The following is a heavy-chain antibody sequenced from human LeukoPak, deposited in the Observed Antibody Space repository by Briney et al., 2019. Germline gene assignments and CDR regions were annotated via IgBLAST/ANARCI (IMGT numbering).Heavy chain of an antibody. CDR3: AKGRSRIVVAGLNY. CDR1: GFTFSSYA. J-gene: IGHJ4*02. Sequence: GGSLRLSCAASGFTFSSYAMSWVRQAPGKGLEWVSGISGSGDGTYYADSVKGRFTISRDNSMNTLYLQMNSLRAEDTAVYYCAKGRSRIVVAGLNYWGQGTLVTVSS. V-gene: IGHV3-23*01. CDR2: ISGSGDGT. D-gene: IGHD6-19*01.